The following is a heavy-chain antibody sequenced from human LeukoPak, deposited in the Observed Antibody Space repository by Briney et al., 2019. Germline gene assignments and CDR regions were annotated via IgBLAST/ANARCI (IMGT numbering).Heavy chain of an antibody. J-gene: IGHJ4*02. CDR3: ARRRFGELSIDY. Sequence: ASAKVSCKASDYTFTGYYMHWVRQAPGQGLEWMGWINPNSGGTKYAQKFQGRVTMTRDTSISTAYMELSRLRSDDTAVYYCARRRFGELSIDYWGQGTLVTVSS. CDR2: INPNSGGT. D-gene: IGHD3-10*01. V-gene: IGHV1-2*02. CDR1: DYTFTGYY.